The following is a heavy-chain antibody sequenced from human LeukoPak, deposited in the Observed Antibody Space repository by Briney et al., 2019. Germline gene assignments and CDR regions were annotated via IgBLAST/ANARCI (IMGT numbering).Heavy chain of an antibody. J-gene: IGHJ4*02. V-gene: IGHV4-59*08. CDR1: GGSISSYY. CDR3: ARHYYDSSGYDY. Sequence: SETLSLTCTVSGGSISSYYWSWIRQPPGRGLEWIGYIYYSGSTNYNPSLKSRVTISLDTSKNQFSLKLSSVTAADTAMYYCARHYYDSSGYDYWGQGTLVTVSS. D-gene: IGHD3-22*01. CDR2: IYYSGST.